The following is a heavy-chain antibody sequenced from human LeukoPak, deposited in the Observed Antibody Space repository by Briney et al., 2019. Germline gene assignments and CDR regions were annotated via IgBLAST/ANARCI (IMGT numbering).Heavy chain of an antibody. J-gene: IGHJ4*02. Sequence: PSETLSPTCTVSGGSISSGGYYWSWIRQHPGKGLEWIGYIYYSGSTYYNPSLKSRVTISVDTSKNQFSLKLSSVTAADTAVYYCARLSYDYVWGSYRYAIDYWGQGTLVTVSS. V-gene: IGHV4-31*03. CDR3: ARLSYDYVWGSYRYAIDY. D-gene: IGHD3-16*02. CDR1: GGSISSGGYY. CDR2: IYYSGST.